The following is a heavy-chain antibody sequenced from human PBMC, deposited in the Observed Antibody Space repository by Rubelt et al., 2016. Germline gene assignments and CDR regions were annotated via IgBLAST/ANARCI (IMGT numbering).Heavy chain of an antibody. CDR3: ARGWVYGSGLMDV. Sequence: QVQLVQSGAEVKKPGASVKVSCKASGYTFTSYAMHWVRQAPGHRLEWMGWINAGNGNTKYSQKFHGRVTITRDRSASTAYMELSSLRSEDTAVYYCARGWVYGSGLMDVWGQGTTVTVSS. CDR2: INAGNGNT. D-gene: IGHD3-10*01. V-gene: IGHV1-3*01. J-gene: IGHJ6*02. CDR1: GYTFTSYA.